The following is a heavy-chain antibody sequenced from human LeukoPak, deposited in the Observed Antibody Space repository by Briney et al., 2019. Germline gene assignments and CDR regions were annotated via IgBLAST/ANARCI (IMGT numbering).Heavy chain of an antibody. CDR3: TRTGVNCSGGSCYAEDFDY. D-gene: IGHD2-15*01. CDR2: IIPIFGTA. Sequence: ASVKVSCKASGGTFSSYAISWVRQAPGQGFEWMGGIIPIFGTANYAQKFQGRVTITADESTSTVYMELSSLRSEDTAVYYCTRTGVNCSGGSCYAEDFDYWGQGTLVTVSS. J-gene: IGHJ4*02. CDR1: GGTFSSYA. V-gene: IGHV1-69*13.